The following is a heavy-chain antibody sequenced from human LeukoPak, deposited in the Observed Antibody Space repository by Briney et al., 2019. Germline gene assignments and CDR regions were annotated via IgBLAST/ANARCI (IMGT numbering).Heavy chain of an antibody. D-gene: IGHD1-14*01. J-gene: IGHJ4*02. CDR3: ARARYNWNHVDY. CDR2: IYTSGDT. CDR1: GGSISTDYYY. V-gene: IGHV4-61*02. Sequence: SEILSLTCTVSGGSISTDYYYWSWIRQPAGKGVEWIGRIYTSGDTNYNPSLKSRVTMSVDTSKNQFSLELGSVSAADTAVYYCARARYNWNHVDYWGQGTLVTVPS.